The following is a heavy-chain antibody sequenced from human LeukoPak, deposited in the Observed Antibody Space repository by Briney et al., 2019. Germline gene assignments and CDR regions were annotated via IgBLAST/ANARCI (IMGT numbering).Heavy chain of an antibody. Sequence: PGGSLRLSCAASGLTFSSHRMHWVRQAPGEGLVWVSCVSSDGSTTNYADSVKGRFTISRDNAKSTLYLQMSSLRAEDTAVYYCARDTNGLAYWGLGTRVSVSS. CDR1: GLTFSSHR. D-gene: IGHD2-8*01. CDR3: ARDTNGLAY. J-gene: IGHJ4*02. V-gene: IGHV3-74*01. CDR2: VSSDGSTT.